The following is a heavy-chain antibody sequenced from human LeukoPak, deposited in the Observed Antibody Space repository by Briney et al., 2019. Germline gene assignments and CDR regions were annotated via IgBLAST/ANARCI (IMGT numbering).Heavy chain of an antibody. Sequence: GGSLRLSCAASGLTFSSYSMNWVRQAPGKGLEWVSYISFSSSTIYYADSVKGRFTISRDNAKNSLYLQMNSLRVEDTAVYYCARGRPHGNDYWGQGTLVTVSS. CDR2: ISFSSSTI. CDR3: ARGRPHGNDY. CDR1: GLTFSSYS. J-gene: IGHJ4*02. V-gene: IGHV3-48*01. D-gene: IGHD4-23*01.